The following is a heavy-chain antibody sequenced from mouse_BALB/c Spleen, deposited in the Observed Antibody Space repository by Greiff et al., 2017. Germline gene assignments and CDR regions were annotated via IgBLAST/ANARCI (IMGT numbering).Heavy chain of an antibody. Sequence: VQLQQPGAELVKPGASVKLSCKASGYTFTSYWMHWVKQRPGQGLEWIGEIDPSDSYTNYNQKFKGKATLTVDKSSSTAYMQLSSLTSEDSAVYYCARTNRYHYAMDYWGQGTSVTVSS. CDR2: IDPSDSYT. V-gene: IGHV1-69*02. CDR1: GYTFTSYW. J-gene: IGHJ4*01. CDR3: ARTNRYHYAMDY. D-gene: IGHD2-14*01.